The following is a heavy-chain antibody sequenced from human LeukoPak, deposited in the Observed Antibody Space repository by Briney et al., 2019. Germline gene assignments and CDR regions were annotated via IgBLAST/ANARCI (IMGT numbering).Heavy chain of an antibody. Sequence: ASVKVSCKASGYTFTSYYMHWVRQAPGQGLEWMGIINPSGGSTSYAQKFQGRVTMTRDMSTSTVYMELSSLRSEDTAMYYCAREPRVGGNSGYAFDIWGQGTMVTVSS. V-gene: IGHV1-46*01. CDR1: GYTFTSYY. CDR3: AREPRVGGNSGYAFDI. J-gene: IGHJ3*02. D-gene: IGHD4-23*01. CDR2: INPSGGST.